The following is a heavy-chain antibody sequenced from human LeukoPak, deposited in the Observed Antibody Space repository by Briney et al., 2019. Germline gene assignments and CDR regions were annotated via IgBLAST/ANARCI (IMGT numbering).Heavy chain of an antibody. CDR2: IYYSGST. CDR1: GGSISSYY. J-gene: IGHJ4*02. D-gene: IGHD2-2*01. Sequence: SETLSLTCTVSGGSISSYYWSWIRQPPGKGLEWIGYIYYSGSTNYNPSLKSRVTISVDTSKNQFSLKLSSVTAADTAVYYCASSPEIYCSSTSCPKYFDYWGQGTLVTVSS. V-gene: IGHV4-59*12. CDR3: ASSPEIYCSSTSCPKYFDY.